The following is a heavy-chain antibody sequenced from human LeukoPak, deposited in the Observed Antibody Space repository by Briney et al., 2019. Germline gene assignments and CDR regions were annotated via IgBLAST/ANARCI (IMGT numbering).Heavy chain of an antibody. Sequence: KPSETLSLTCTVSGGSISSGSYYWSWIRQPAGKGLEWIGRIYTSGSTNYNPSLKSRVTISVDTSKNQFSLKLSSVTAADTAVYYCARERNAFDIWGQGTMVTVSS. J-gene: IGHJ3*02. CDR3: ARERNAFDI. D-gene: IGHD1-1*01. V-gene: IGHV4-61*02. CDR1: GGSISSGSYY. CDR2: IYTSGST.